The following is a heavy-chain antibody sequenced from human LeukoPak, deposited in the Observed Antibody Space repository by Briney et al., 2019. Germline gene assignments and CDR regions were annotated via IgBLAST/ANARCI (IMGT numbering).Heavy chain of an antibody. D-gene: IGHD4-17*01. V-gene: IGHV3-21*01. CDR2: ISSSSSYI. CDR3: ARGLYGALSFDI. J-gene: IGHJ3*02. Sequence: PGGSLRLSCAASGFTFSSYSMNWVRQAPGKGLEWVSSISSSSSYIYYADSVKGRFTISRDNAKNSLYLQMNSLRAEDTAVYYCARGLYGALSFDIWGQGTMVTVSS. CDR1: GFTFSSYS.